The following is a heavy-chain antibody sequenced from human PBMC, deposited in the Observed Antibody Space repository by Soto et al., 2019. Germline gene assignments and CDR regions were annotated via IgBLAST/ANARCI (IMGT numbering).Heavy chain of an antibody. CDR2: IDHNGVA. V-gene: IGHV4-4*02. J-gene: IGHJ6*02. CDR1: GDSISSSKW. Sequence: ASETLSLTCGVSGDSISSSKWWTCVRQTPGNGLEWIGKIDHNGVANYNPSLEGRVTISKDISKNQISLKVTSVTAADSAVYYCARMNRDYYYYGMDVWGQGATVTVSS. CDR3: ARMNRDYYYYGMDV.